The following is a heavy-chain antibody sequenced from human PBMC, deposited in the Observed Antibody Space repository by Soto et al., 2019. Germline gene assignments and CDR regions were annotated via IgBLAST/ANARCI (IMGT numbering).Heavy chain of an antibody. CDR2: ISWNSGSI. D-gene: IGHD6-19*01. V-gene: IGHV3-9*01. Sequence: EVQLVESGGGLVQPGRSLRLSCAASGFTFDDYAMHWVRQAPGKGLEWVSGISWNSGSIGYADSVKGRFTISRDNAKNSLYLQMNSLRAEDTALYYCAKDRVAGTVEYYFDYWGQGTQVTVSS. J-gene: IGHJ4*02. CDR1: GFTFDDYA. CDR3: AKDRVAGTVEYYFDY.